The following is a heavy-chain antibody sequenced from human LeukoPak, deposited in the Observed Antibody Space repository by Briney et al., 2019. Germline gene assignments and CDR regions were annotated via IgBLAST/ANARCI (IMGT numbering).Heavy chain of an antibody. D-gene: IGHD3-3*01. CDR3: ARDQYDTWSRRGNFDS. CDR1: GFTFGKYW. CDR2: IKLDGSEK. V-gene: IGHV3-7*03. J-gene: IGHJ4*02. Sequence: GGSLRLSCVASGFTFGKYWMSWVRQAPGKELEWVANIKLDGSEKNYVDSVKGRFTISRDNTKNSLYLQMNSLRAEDTAVFYCARDQYDTWSRRGNFDSWGQGTLVIVSS.